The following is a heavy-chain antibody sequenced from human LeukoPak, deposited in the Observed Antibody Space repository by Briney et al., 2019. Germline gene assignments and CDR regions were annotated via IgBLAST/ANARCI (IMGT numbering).Heavy chain of an antibody. CDR1: GFTFSSNG. Sequence: GPLRLSCAASGFTFSSNGMHWVRQAPGKGREWVAGIWYDGSNKYYADSLKGRFTISRDNSKNTLYLQMNSLRAEDTAVYYCAKGDYGQWLVLSLFDYWGQGTLVTVSS. V-gene: IGHV3-33*06. D-gene: IGHD6-19*01. CDR3: AKGDYGQWLVLSLFDY. J-gene: IGHJ4*02. CDR2: IWYDGSNK.